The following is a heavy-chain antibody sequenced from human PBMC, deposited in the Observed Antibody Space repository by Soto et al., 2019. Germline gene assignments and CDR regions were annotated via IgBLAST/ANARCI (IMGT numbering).Heavy chain of an antibody. J-gene: IGHJ4*02. CDR1: GFKYDDYA. CDR2: INFNSANT. Sequence: GGSLRRSCAASGFKYDDYAMHWVRQAPGKGLEWVSGINFNSANTAYAESVKGRFTISRDNAKNSLYLQMNSLRAEDTAFYSCAKDLRTRWILGNFESWGQGTLVNV. CDR3: AKDLRTRWILGNFES. D-gene: IGHD1-1*01. V-gene: IGHV3-9*01.